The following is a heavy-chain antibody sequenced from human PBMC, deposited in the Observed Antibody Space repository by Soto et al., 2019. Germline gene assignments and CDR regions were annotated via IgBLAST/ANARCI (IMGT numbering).Heavy chain of an antibody. CDR2: INHSGST. V-gene: IGHV4-39*07. J-gene: IGHJ4*01. CDR3: ARGDLRTDY. CDR1: GGSLSSSSYY. Sequence: SETLSLTGTVSGGSLSSSSYYWGWLRPPPGKGLERMGSINHSGSTNYNPSLKIRVTISVDTSKNQFSLKLSSVTAAGTAVYFCARGDLRTDYWGQGTLVTVSS.